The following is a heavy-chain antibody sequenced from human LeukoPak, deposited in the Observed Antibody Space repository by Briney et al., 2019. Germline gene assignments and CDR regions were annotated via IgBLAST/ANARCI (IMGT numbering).Heavy chain of an antibody. CDR1: GFTFSSYA. CDR3: AKDIRAVAGTNAFDI. V-gene: IGHV3-30-3*01. J-gene: IGHJ3*02. D-gene: IGHD6-19*01. CDR2: ISYDGSNK. Sequence: GRSLRLSCAASGFTFSSYAMHWVRQAPGKGLEWVAVISYDGSNKYYADSVKGRFTISRDNAKNSLYLQMNSLRAEDTALYYCAKDIRAVAGTNAFDIWGQGTMVTVSS.